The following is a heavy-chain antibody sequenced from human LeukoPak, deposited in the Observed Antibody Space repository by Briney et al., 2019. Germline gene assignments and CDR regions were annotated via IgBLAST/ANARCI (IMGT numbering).Heavy chain of an antibody. D-gene: IGHD1-1*01. J-gene: IGHJ4*02. CDR1: GFALRNYW. Sequence: QPGGSLRLACEASGFALRNYWMHWVRQVPGEGLVWVSRIDPDGTTTNYADSVKGRFTISRDNAKNSLYLQMNSLRDEDTAVYYCARDGTFDYWGQGTLVTVSS. CDR3: ARDGTFDY. V-gene: IGHV3-74*01. CDR2: IDPDGTTT.